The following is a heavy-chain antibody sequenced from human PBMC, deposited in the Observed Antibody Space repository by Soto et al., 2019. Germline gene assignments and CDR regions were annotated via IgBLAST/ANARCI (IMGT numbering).Heavy chain of an antibody. CDR1: GASISSSNW. Sequence: QVQLQESGPGLVKPSGTLSLTCAVSGASISSSNWWSWVRQPPGKGLEWIGEIYHIGHTNYNPSLESRVTISVDKSKNQFSLRLSSVTAADTAVYYCARRTWGMDVWVQGTTVIVSS. CDR2: IYHIGHT. J-gene: IGHJ6*02. CDR3: ARRTWGMDV. V-gene: IGHV4-4*02. D-gene: IGHD2-8*01.